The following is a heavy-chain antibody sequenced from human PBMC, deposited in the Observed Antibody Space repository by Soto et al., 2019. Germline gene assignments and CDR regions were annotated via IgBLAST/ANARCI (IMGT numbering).Heavy chain of an antibody. CDR3: SRGIQGVWDA. Sequence: QFQLAESGGGVVQPGGSLRLSCAASGLTSNGYDIHWVRQAPGKGLEWLAMKSYDESNEHYTDSGKGRFIITRENSKNTLYLKMNSLGVYDTAVYYCSRGIQGVWDAWGQGTLVTVSS. V-gene: IGHV3-30-3*01. CDR1: GLTSNGYD. D-gene: IGHD5-18*01. CDR2: KSYDESNE. J-gene: IGHJ5*02.